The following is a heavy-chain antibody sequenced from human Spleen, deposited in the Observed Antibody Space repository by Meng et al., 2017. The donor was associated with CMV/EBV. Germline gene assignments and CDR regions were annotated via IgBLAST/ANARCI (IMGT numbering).Heavy chain of an antibody. CDR1: GGSVSSGSYY. D-gene: IGHD3-3*01. J-gene: IGHJ6*02. CDR2: INHSGST. CDR3: ARARFGVVSYYYYYGMNV. V-gene: IGHV4-61*01. Sequence: SETLSLTCTVSGGSVSSGSYYWSWIRQPPGKGLEWIGEINHSGSTNYNPSLKSRVTISVDTSKNQFSLKLSSVTAADTAVYYCARARFGVVSYYYYYGMNVWGQGTTVTVSS.